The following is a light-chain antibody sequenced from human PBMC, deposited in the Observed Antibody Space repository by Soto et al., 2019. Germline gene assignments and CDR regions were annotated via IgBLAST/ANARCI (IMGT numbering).Light chain of an antibody. J-gene: IGKJ3*01. CDR1: QSISSW. V-gene: IGKV1-5*03. CDR2: KAS. Sequence: DIQMTQSPSTLSASVGDRVTITCRASQSISSWLAWYQQKPGKAPKLLIYKASSLESGVASRFSGSGSGTEFTLTISSLQPDDFATYYCQQYNSYPFTFGPGTKVYIK. CDR3: QQYNSYPFT.